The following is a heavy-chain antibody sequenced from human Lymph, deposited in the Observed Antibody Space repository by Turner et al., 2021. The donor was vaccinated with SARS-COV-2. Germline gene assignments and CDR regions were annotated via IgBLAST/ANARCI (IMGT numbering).Heavy chain of an antibody. CDR3: AKEGLSGRRLQFVPYFAY. CDR2: ISGEGGST. CDR1: GFTFDDYA. J-gene: IGHJ4*02. Sequence: EVQLVESGGGVVQPGGSLRLSCAASGFTFDDYAMHWVRQAPGKGLEWVSLISGEGGSTYYADSVKGRFTISRDDSKNSLYLQINSLRTEDTALYYCAKEGLSGRRLQFVPYFAYWGQGTLVSVSS. V-gene: IGHV3-43*02. D-gene: IGHD5-12*01.